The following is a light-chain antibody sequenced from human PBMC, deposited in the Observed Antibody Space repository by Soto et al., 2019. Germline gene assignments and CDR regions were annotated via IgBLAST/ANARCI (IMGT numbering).Light chain of an antibody. CDR1: QSVDSNY. V-gene: IGKV3-20*01. CDR2: GAS. J-gene: IGKJ4*01. Sequence: EIVLTQSPGTLSLSPGEEATLSCRASQSVDSNYLAWYQQKPGQTPRLIIYGASGRADGIPHRFSGSGFGTDFTLTISKVEPEDFAVYYCQQYNSWPLTFGGGTKVDIK. CDR3: QQYNSWPLT.